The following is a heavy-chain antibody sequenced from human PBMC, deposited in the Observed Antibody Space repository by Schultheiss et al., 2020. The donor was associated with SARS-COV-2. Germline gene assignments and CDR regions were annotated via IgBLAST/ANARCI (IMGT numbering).Heavy chain of an antibody. J-gene: IGHJ4*02. CDR2: IWYDGSNK. D-gene: IGHD5-18*01. Sequence: GGSLRLSCAASGFSFNNYGMHWVRQAPGKGLEWVALIWYDGSNKYYADSVKGRFTISRDNSKNTLYLQKSSLRAEDTAVYYCARAPWIQLWPLGYWGQGTLVTVSS. V-gene: IGHV3-33*01. CDR3: ARAPWIQLWPLGY. CDR1: GFSFNNYG.